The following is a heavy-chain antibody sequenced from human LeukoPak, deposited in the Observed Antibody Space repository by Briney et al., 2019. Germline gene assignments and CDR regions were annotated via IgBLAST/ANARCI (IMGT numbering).Heavy chain of an antibody. Sequence: GGSLRLSCDSSGFTFSGYSMNWVRQAPGKGLEWVSSISSSSSYIYYADSVKGRFTISRDNAKNSLYLQMNSLRAEDTAVYYCARAEGYYFDYWGQGTLVTVSS. CDR1: GFTFSGYS. J-gene: IGHJ4*02. V-gene: IGHV3-21*01. D-gene: IGHD1-14*01. CDR3: ARAEGYYFDY. CDR2: ISSSSSYI.